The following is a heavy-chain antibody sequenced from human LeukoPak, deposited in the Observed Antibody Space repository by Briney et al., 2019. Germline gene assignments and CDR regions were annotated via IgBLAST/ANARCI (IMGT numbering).Heavy chain of an antibody. Sequence: ASVKVSCKASGYTFTNYGVSWMRQAPGQGLEWMGWINAYNGDTHYAQNLQGRLTMTTDTSTSMAFMEQRSLRPDDTAVYFCARWGLVAPGTYYYYYMDVWGRGTTVTVSS. V-gene: IGHV1-18*01. CDR3: ARWGLVAPGTYYYYYMDV. J-gene: IGHJ6*03. CDR1: GYTFTNYG. CDR2: INAYNGDT. D-gene: IGHD2-2*01.